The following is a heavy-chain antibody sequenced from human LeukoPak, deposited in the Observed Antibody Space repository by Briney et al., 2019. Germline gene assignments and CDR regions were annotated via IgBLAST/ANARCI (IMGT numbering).Heavy chain of an antibody. J-gene: IGHJ4*02. CDR3: ARDSEVLWFGVSDY. CDR1: GFNFSNYG. D-gene: IGHD3-10*01. V-gene: IGHV3-7*01. Sequence: GSLRLSCAASGFNFSNYGMHLVRQAPGKGLEGVAHMNQDGSAKFYVDSVKGRFTISRDNAKNSLYLQVNSLRAEDTAVYYCARDSEVLWFGVSDYWGQGTLVTVSS. CDR2: MNQDGSAK.